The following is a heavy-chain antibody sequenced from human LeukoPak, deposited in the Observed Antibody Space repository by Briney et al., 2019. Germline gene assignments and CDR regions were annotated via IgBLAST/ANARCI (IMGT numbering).Heavy chain of an antibody. CDR3: ARFLSSGYSAQYYFYMDV. J-gene: IGHJ6*03. V-gene: IGHV4-61*02. Sequence: SQTLSLTCTVSGGSISSGSHYWNWIRQPAGKGLAWIGRIYYNGSTNYNPSLKSRVTISVDTSKNQFSLRLSSVTAADTAVYYCARFLSSGYSAQYYFYMDVWGKGIGVTVSS. D-gene: IGHD3-22*01. CDR1: GGSISSGSHY. CDR2: IYYNGST.